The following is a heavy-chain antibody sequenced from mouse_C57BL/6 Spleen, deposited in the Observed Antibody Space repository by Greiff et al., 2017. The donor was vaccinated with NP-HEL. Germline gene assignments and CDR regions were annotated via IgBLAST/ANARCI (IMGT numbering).Heavy chain of an antibody. V-gene: IGHV1-64*01. CDR1: GYTFTSYW. D-gene: IGHD2-3*01. Sequence: QVQLQHPGAELVKPGASVKLSCKASGYTFTSYWMHWVKQRPGQGLEWIGMIHPNSGSTNYNEKFKSKATLTVDKSSSTAYMQLSSLTSEDSAVYYCTRYDDGYYAMDYWGQGTSVTVSS. CDR3: TRYDDGYYAMDY. J-gene: IGHJ4*01. CDR2: IHPNSGST.